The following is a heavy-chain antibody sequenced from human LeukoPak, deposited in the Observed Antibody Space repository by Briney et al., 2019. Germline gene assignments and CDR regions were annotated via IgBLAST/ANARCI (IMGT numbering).Heavy chain of an antibody. V-gene: IGHV4-59*12. Sequence: TPSETLSLTCTVSGGSITNYFWRWIRQPPGKGLEWIASIYYSGSTKHNPSLKSRVTISVDKSKNQFSLKLSSVTAADTAVYYCARVRGGYDLRSLSPFDYWGQGTLVTVSS. CDR2: IYYSGST. CDR3: ARVRGGYDLRSLSPFDY. D-gene: IGHD5-12*01. J-gene: IGHJ4*02. CDR1: GGSITNYF.